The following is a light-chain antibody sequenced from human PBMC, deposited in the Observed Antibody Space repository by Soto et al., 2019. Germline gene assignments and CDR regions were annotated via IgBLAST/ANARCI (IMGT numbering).Light chain of an antibody. CDR1: SSNLGAGYD. Sequence: QPVLTQPPSVSGAPGQRVTISCTGNSSNLGAGYDVHWYQQLPGAAPKLVIFGNRNRPSGVPERFYGSKSGTSASQAITGLQAEDEADYYCQAYDYSLTASVFGGGTKLTVL. V-gene: IGLV1-40*01. CDR3: QAYDYSLTASV. CDR2: GNR. J-gene: IGLJ3*02.